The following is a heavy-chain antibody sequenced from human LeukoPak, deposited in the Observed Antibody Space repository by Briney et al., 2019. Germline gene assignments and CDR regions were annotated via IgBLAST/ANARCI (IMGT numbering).Heavy chain of an antibody. J-gene: IGHJ4*02. CDR3: TRDRSSSWDYYFDY. CDR2: IRSKAYGGTT. D-gene: IGHD6-13*01. CDR1: GFTFGDYA. Sequence: GGSLRLSCTASGFTFGDYAMSWFRQAPGKGLEWVGFIRSKAYGGTTEYAASVKGRFTISRDDSKSIAYLQMNSLKTEDTAVCYCTRDRSSSWDYYFDYWGQGTLVTVSS. V-gene: IGHV3-49*03.